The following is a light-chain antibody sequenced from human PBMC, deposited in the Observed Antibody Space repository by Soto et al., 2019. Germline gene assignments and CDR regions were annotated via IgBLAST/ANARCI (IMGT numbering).Light chain of an antibody. Sequence: QSALTQPHSVSGSPGQSVTISCTGTSSDVGGYNFVSWYQQHPGKAPKLMIYDVNKRSSGVPDRFSGSKSGNTASLAISGLQAEDEADYYCCSYAGSYSLVFGGGTQLTVL. V-gene: IGLV2-11*01. CDR3: CSYAGSYSLV. J-gene: IGLJ3*02. CDR1: SSDVGGYNF. CDR2: DVN.